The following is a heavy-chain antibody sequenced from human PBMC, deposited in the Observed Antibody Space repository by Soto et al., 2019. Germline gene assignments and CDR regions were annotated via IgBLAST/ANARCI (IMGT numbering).Heavy chain of an antibody. V-gene: IGHV3-74*01. J-gene: IGHJ3*02. CDR3: AREGAGCSGGSCYHDAFDI. CDR2: INSDGSST. CDR1: GFTFSSYW. D-gene: IGHD2-15*01. Sequence: GGSLRLSCAASGFTFSSYWMHWVRQAPGKGLVWVSRINSDGSSTSYADSVKGRFTISRDNAKNTLYLQMNSLRAEDTAVYYCAREGAGCSGGSCYHDAFDIWGQGTMVTVSS.